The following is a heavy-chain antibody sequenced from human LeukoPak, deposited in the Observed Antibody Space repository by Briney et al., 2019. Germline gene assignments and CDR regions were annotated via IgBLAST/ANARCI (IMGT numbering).Heavy chain of an antibody. CDR3: ARVGLFSSRDGMDV. CDR1: GFAVSSNY. Sequence: PGGSLRLSCAASGFAVSSNYMSWVRQAPGKGLEWVSVIYSGGSTYYADSVKGRFTISRDNSKNTLYLQMNSLRVEDTAVYYCARVGLFSSRDGMDVWGQGTTVTVSS. CDR2: IYSGGST. D-gene: IGHD6-13*01. V-gene: IGHV3-53*01. J-gene: IGHJ6*02.